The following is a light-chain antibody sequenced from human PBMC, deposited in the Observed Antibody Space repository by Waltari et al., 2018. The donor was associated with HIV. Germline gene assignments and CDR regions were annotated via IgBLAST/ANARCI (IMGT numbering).Light chain of an antibody. V-gene: IGLV2-11*01. Sequence: QSALTQPRSVSGSPGQSVTISCTGTRSDVGGYNYVSWYQHHPGKAPKLMIYDVSKRPSGVPDRFSGSKSDNTASLTISGLQAEDEADYYCCSYAGSYTFYVFGTGTKVTVL. J-gene: IGLJ1*01. CDR1: RSDVGGYNY. CDR3: CSYAGSYTFYV. CDR2: DVS.